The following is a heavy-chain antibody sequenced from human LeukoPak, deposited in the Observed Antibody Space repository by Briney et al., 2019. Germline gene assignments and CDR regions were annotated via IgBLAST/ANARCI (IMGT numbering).Heavy chain of an antibody. CDR2: IYSGGST. Sequence: PGGSLRLSCAASGFTVSSNYMSWVRQAPGKGLERVSVIYSGGSTYYTDSVKGRFTISRDNSKNTLYLQMNSLRAEDTAVYYCARVSDYGDNYYFDYWGQGPLVTVSS. CDR1: GFTVSSNY. CDR3: ARVSDYGDNYYFDY. V-gene: IGHV3-66*01. D-gene: IGHD4-17*01. J-gene: IGHJ4*02.